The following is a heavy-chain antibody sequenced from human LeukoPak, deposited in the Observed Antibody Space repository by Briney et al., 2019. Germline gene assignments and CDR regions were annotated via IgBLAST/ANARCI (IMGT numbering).Heavy chain of an antibody. CDR3: ARDLLWFGTYYYYGMDV. J-gene: IGHJ6*02. CDR1: GFTFSSYE. CDR2: ISSSGSTI. V-gene: IGHV3-48*03. Sequence: GGSLRLSCAASGFTFSSYEMNWVRQAPGKGLEWVSYISSSGSTIYYADSVKGRFTISRDNAENSLYLQMNSLRAEDTAVYYCARDLLWFGTYYYYGMDVWGQGTTVTVSS. D-gene: IGHD3-10*01.